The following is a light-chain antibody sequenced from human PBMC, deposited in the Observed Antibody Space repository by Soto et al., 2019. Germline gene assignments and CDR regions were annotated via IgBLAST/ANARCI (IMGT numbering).Light chain of an antibody. J-gene: IGLJ3*02. CDR2: SNN. V-gene: IGLV1-47*02. CDR1: SSNIGSNY. CDR3: EAGDDSLSGWV. Sequence: QSVLTQPPSASGTPGQRVTISCSGSSSNIGSNYVYWYQQLPGTAPKLLIYSNNQRPSGVPDRFSGSKSGTSASLAISGLRSVDEADDSCEAGDDSLSGWVFGGGTKLTVL.